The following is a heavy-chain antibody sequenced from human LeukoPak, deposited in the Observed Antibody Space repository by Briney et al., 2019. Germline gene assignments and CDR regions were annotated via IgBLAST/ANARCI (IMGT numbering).Heavy chain of an antibody. J-gene: IGHJ4*02. CDR3: ASCRGSCYSGQYYFHY. D-gene: IGHD2-15*01. Sequence: GGSPRLSCAASGFTFSSYSMNWVRQAPGKGLEWVSSISSSSSYIYYADSVKGRFTISRDNSKNTLYLQMNSLRAEDTAVYYCASCRGSCYSGQYYFHYWGQGTLVTVSS. CDR2: ISSSSSYI. V-gene: IGHV3-21*01. CDR1: GFTFSSYS.